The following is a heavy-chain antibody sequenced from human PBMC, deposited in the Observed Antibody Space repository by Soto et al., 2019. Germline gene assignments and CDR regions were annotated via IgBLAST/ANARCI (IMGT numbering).Heavy chain of an antibody. J-gene: IGHJ4*02. Sequence: QLVESGGGLVQPGRSLTLSCSASGFMFNDYGMNWVRQAPGKGLEWIAYINWNSRTLYYADSVRGRFTISRDNAERSLYLQMDSLREDDTAVYYCARNYPNCGDYYFDFWGQGTLVAVSS. D-gene: IGHD4-17*01. CDR1: GFMFNDYG. CDR3: ARNYPNCGDYYFDF. CDR2: INWNSRTL. V-gene: IGHV3-48*02.